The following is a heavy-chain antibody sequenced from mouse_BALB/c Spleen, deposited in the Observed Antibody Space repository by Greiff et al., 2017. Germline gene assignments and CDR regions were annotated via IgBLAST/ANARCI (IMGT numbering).Heavy chain of an antibody. Sequence: EVKLMESGGGLVQPGGSLKLSCAASGFTFSSYTMSWVRQTPEKRLEWVAYISNGGGSTYYPDTVKGRFTISRDNAKNTLYLQMSSLKSEDTAMYYCARRYYGYDWYFDVWGAGTTVTVSS. CDR3: ARRYYGYDWYFDV. J-gene: IGHJ1*01. CDR2: ISNGGGST. D-gene: IGHD2-2*01. CDR1: GFTFSSYT. V-gene: IGHV5-12-2*01.